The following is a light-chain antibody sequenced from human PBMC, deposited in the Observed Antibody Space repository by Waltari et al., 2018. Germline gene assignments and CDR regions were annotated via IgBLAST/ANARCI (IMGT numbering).Light chain of an antibody. CDR3: SSHVTTSTPYVV. Sequence: QSALTQPASVSGSPGQSITISCTGTSSDIGGYNYVSWYQQHPGKAPKLMIYDVSDRPSGVSNRFSGSKSCNTASLTISGLQAEDEADYYCSSHVTTSTPYVVFGGGTKLTVL. CDR1: SSDIGGYNY. J-gene: IGLJ2*01. V-gene: IGLV2-14*03. CDR2: DVS.